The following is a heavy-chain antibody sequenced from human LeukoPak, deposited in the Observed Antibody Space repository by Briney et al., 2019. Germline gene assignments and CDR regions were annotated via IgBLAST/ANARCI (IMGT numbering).Heavy chain of an antibody. CDR2: RKSDGTGT. CDR3: ASDGDSGRRAFDI. Sequence: GGSLRLSCTASGFICGYFWRYWVRQTPGEGLVWVSGRKSDGTGTDHADSVKGRLTISRDNAKTTFFQQMNSLRAEDTAVYYCASDGDSGRRAFDIWSQGTLVTVSS. D-gene: IGHD6-19*01. J-gene: IGHJ3*02. CDR1: GFICGYFW. V-gene: IGHV3-74*01.